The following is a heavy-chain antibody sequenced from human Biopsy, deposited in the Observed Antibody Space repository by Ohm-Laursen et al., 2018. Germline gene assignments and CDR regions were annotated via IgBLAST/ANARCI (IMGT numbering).Heavy chain of an antibody. Sequence: TLSLTCAVYGGSFNGYFWSWIRQPPGKGLEWIGDITQSGSTNYSPSLKSRVTISVDTAKKQFSLSLRSVTAADTAVYYCARAPLPGIGAAYQGRFLYGMDVWGQGTTVSVS. CDR3: ARAPLPGIGAAYQGRFLYGMDV. V-gene: IGHV4-34*01. D-gene: IGHD6-13*01. CDR2: ITQSGST. J-gene: IGHJ6*02. CDR1: GGSFNGYF.